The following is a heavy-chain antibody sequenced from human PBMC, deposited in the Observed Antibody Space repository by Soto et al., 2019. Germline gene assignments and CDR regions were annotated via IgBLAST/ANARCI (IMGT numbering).Heavy chain of an antibody. J-gene: IGHJ5*02. CDR1: GFTFSSYW. CDR2: IKQDGSEK. V-gene: IGHV3-7*01. Sequence: GGSLRLSCAASGFTFSSYWMSWVRQAPGKGLEWVANIKQDGSEKYYVDSVKGRFTISRDNAKNSLYLQMNSLRAEDTAVYYCARDDLPFLPYSSSSFDPWGQGTLVTVSS. CDR3: ARDDLPFLPYSSSSFDP. D-gene: IGHD6-13*01.